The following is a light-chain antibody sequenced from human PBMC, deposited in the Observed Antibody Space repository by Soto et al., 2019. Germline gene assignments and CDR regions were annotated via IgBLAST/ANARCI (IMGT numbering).Light chain of an antibody. CDR3: AAWGDSLV. J-gene: IGLJ2*01. CDR1: SSNIGSHH. CDR2: RSD. V-gene: IGLV1-47*01. Sequence: QSVLSQPPSASGTPGQRVTIPCSGSSSNIGSHHVNWYQHLPGTAPKLLIYRSDQRPSGVPDRFTGSMSGTSASLAISCLRSEDEDVYYCAAWGDSLVFGGGTKVTVL.